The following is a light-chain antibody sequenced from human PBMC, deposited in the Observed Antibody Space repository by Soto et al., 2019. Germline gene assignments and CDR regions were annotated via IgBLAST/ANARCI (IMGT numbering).Light chain of an antibody. CDR2: DDS. CDR3: CSYAGIYTFV. CDR1: SSDVGGYNY. J-gene: IGLJ1*01. Sequence: QSALTQPRSVSGSPGQSVTISCTGTSSDVGGYNYVSWYQQHPGKAPKLMIYDDSKRPSGVPDRFSGSKSGNTASLTISGLQAEDEADYYCCSYAGIYTFVFGTGTKVTVL. V-gene: IGLV2-11*01.